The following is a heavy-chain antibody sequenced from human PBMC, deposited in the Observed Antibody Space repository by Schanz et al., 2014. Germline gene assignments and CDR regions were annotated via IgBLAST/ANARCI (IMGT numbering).Heavy chain of an antibody. CDR2: VSSRSDEI. V-gene: IGHV3-23*04. D-gene: IGHD2-15*01. CDR3: ARKVVDTIWGYYDN. Sequence: EVQLVESGGGLVKPGGSLRLSCATSGFTLNNAWMSWVRQAPGKGLQWVAAVSSRSDEIKYAESVRGRFTISRDNSRSTMYLQMNILRAEDAAVYFCARKVVDTIWGYYDNWGQGTLVIVSS. CDR1: GFTLNNAW. J-gene: IGHJ4*02.